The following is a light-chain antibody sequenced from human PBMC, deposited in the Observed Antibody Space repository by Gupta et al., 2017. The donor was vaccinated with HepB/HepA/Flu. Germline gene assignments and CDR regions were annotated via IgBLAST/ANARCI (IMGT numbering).Light chain of an antibody. J-gene: IGLJ2*01. CDR3: SSYTSSSTRV. CDR2: DVS. CDR1: SSDVGGYNY. V-gene: IGLV2-14*01. Sequence: QAALTPPAAAAAPPGQSITISCTGTSSDVGGYNYASWYQQHPGKATKLMIYDVSNRPSGGSNRFSCSKSGNTTSLTISGLQAEDEADYYCSSYTSSSTRVFGGGTKLTVL.